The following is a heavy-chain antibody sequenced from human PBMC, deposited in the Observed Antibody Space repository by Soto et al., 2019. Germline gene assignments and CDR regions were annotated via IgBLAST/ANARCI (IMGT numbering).Heavy chain of an antibody. CDR3: ARAHNSSWLSLVGWFDP. J-gene: IGHJ5*02. CDR1: GYTFTSYG. V-gene: IGHV1-18*01. Sequence: QVQLVQSGAEVKKPGASVKVSCKASGYTFTSYGISWVRQAPGQGLEWMGWISAYNGNTNYAQKLQGRVTMTTDTTTSTAYMELRSLVSDDTAVYYCARAHNSSWLSLVGWFDPWGQGTLVTVSS. D-gene: IGHD6-13*01. CDR2: ISAYNGNT.